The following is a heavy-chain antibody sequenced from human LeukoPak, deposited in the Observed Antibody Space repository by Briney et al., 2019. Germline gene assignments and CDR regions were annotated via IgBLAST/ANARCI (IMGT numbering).Heavy chain of an antibody. CDR2: IWYDGSNK. J-gene: IGHJ3*02. D-gene: IGHD3-10*01. Sequence: GGSLRLSCAASGFTFSSYGMHWVRQAPGKALEWVAVIWYDGSNKYYADSVKARFTIYRDNSKITVYLQMNSLRAEDTAVYYCAKSTDYYGSGSYLNAFDIWGQGTMVTVSS. V-gene: IGHV3-33*06. CDR1: GFTFSSYG. CDR3: AKSTDYYGSGSYLNAFDI.